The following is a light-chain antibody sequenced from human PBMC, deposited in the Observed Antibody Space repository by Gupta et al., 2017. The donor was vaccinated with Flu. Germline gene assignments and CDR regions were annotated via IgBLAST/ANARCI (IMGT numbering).Light chain of an antibody. CDR3: QVWDSSSDPGVV. V-gene: IGLV3-21*02. Sequence: SYVLTQPPSVSVAPGQTARITCGGNNIGSKSVHWYQQKPGQAPVLVVYDDSDRPSGLPERFSGSNSGNTATLTISRVEAGDEADYYCQVWDSSSDPGVVFGGGTKLTVL. CDR1: NIGSKS. J-gene: IGLJ2*01. CDR2: DDS.